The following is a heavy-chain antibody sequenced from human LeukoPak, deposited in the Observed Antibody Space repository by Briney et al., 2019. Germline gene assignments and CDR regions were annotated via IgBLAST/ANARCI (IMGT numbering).Heavy chain of an antibody. CDR2: INPNSGGT. J-gene: IGHJ6*03. CDR1: GYTFTGYY. V-gene: IGHV1-2*02. Sequence: ASVKVSCKASGYTFTGYYMHWVRQAPGQGLEWMGWINPNSGGTNYAQKFQGRVTMTRDTSISTAYMELSRLRSDDTAVYYCARDLRLLWFGEKYYYYYMDVWGKGTTVTISS. CDR3: ARDLRLLWFGEKYYYYYMDV. D-gene: IGHD3-10*01.